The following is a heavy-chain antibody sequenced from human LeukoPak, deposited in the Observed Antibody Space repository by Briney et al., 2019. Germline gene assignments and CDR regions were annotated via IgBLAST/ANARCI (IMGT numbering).Heavy chain of an antibody. CDR3: ARRSETMYYDFWSGYYRYFDY. D-gene: IGHD3-3*01. J-gene: IGHJ4*02. Sequence: SETLSLTCAVSGYSLSSGYYWGWIRQPPGKGLEWIGSIYHSGSTYYNPSLKSRVTISVDTSKNQFSLKLSSVTAADTAVYYCARRSETMYYDFWSGYYRYFDYWGQGTLVTVSS. V-gene: IGHV4-38-2*01. CDR1: GYSLSSGYY. CDR2: IYHSGST.